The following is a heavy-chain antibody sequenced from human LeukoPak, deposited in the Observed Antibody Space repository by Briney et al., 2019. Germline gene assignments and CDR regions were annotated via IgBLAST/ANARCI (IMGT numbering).Heavy chain of an antibody. CDR1: GGSISSSNW. D-gene: IGHD2-2*01. CDR3: ARGDDNASWLVEF. J-gene: IGHJ4*02. CDR2: FHHSGIT. V-gene: IGHV4-4*02. Sequence: PSETLSLTCAVSGGSISSSNWWSWVRPPPGKGLEWIGEFHHSGITNYNPSLKSRVTISVDKSKNQFSLKLSSVTAADTAVYYCARGDDNASWLVEFWGQGTLGTVSS.